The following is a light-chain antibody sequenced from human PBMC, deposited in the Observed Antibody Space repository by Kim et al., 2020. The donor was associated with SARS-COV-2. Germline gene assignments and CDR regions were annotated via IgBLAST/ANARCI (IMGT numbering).Light chain of an antibody. CDR1: SLRSYY. Sequence: ALGQTVRITRQGDSLRSYYASWYQQKPGQAHVLVIYGKNNRPSGIPDRFSGSSSGNTASLTITGAQAEDEADYYCNSRDSSGNHAVFGGGTQLTVL. V-gene: IGLV3-19*01. CDR3: NSRDSSGNHAV. CDR2: GKN. J-gene: IGLJ7*01.